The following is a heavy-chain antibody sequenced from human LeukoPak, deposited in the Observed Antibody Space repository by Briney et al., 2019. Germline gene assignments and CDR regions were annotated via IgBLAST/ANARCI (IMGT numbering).Heavy chain of an antibody. CDR1: GGSISSHY. V-gene: IGHV4-59*11. J-gene: IGHJ4*02. CDR3: GTLVRGVFDY. D-gene: IGHD3-10*01. Sequence: SETLSLTCTVSGGSISSHYWSWIRQPPGKGLEWIGYIYYSGSTNYNPSLKSRVTISVDTSKNQFSLKLSSVTAADTAVYYCGTLVRGVFDYWGQGTLVTVSS. CDR2: IYYSGST.